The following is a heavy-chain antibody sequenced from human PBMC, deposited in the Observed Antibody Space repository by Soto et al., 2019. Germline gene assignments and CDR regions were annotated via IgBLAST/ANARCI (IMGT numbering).Heavy chain of an antibody. Sequence: PGGSLTLSCAASGFTVSSYAMSWVRQAPGKGLEWVSAISGSGGSTYYADSVKGRFTISRDNSKNTLYLQMNSLRAEDTAVYYCATPGFLGYCSSTSCPDWGQGTLVTVSS. CDR3: ATPGFLGYCSSTSCPD. J-gene: IGHJ4*02. CDR2: ISGSGGST. D-gene: IGHD2-2*01. V-gene: IGHV3-23*01. CDR1: GFTVSSYA.